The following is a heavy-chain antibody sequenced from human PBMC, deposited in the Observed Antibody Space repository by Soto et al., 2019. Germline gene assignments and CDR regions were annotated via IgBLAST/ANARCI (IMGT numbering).Heavy chain of an antibody. CDR2: IYHRGTT. J-gene: IGHJ6*02. CDR1: GDSISSDIW. V-gene: IGHV4-4*02. D-gene: IGHD2-15*01. CDR3: ATSGARGYYYALDV. Sequence: SETLSLTCAVSGDSISSDIWWNWVRQSPGKGLEWVGEIYHRGTTNYNPSLKSRLSISVDQSRNQFTLNLNSVTAADTAIYYCATSGARGYYYALDVWGQGTTVTVSS.